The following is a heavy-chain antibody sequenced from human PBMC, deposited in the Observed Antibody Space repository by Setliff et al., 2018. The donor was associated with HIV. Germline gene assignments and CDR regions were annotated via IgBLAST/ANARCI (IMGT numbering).Heavy chain of an antibody. V-gene: IGHV4-38-2*01. J-gene: IGHJ4*02. CDR1: GYSIGSGSF. CDR2: IPHNGGT. CDR3: ARYSTLTTNIDY. D-gene: IGHD4-17*01. Sequence: SETLSLTCAVSGYSIGSGSFWGWIRQPPGKGLEWIATIPHNGGTYYNPDPSLTGRVTISVDTSKNQFSLKLAFVTAADTAVYYCARYSTLTTNIDYWGQGTLVTVSS.